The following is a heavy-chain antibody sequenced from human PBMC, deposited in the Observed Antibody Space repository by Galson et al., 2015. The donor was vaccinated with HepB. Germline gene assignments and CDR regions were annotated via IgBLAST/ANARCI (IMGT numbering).Heavy chain of an antibody. V-gene: IGHV3-21*05. J-gene: IGHJ3*02. CDR2: ISSSSTYI. CDR3: ARGGAYIHDGFGS. Sequence: SLRLSCAASGFTFSSYAMSWVRQAPGKGLEWISYISSSSTYISYIDSVKGRFNISRENAKNSLYLRMNRLRAEDTAVYYCARGGAYIHDGFGSWGQGTMVTVSS. D-gene: IGHD3-16*01. CDR1: GFTFSSYA.